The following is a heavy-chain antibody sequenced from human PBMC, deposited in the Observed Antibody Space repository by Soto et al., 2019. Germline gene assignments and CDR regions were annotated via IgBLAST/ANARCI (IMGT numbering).Heavy chain of an antibody. J-gene: IGHJ4*02. V-gene: IGHV3-30*18. CDR3: AKDATPTVT. CDR2: ISYDGSTK. CDR1: GFTFSSYG. Sequence: QVQLVDSGGGGVQPGRSLRLSCAASGFTFSSYGMHWVRQAPGKGLEWVAGISYDGSTKYYADSVKGRFTISRDNSKNTLYLQMNSLRAEDTAVYYCAKDATPTVTWGQGTLVTVSS. D-gene: IGHD4-17*01.